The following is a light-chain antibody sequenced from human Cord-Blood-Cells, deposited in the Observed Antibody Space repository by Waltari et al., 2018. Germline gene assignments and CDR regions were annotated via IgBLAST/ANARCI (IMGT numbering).Light chain of an antibody. CDR1: SSDVGGYNL. J-gene: IGLJ1*01. Sequence: QSALTQPASVSGSPGQSITIPCPGTSSDVGGYNLVSWYQQPPGKAPKLMIYEVSKRPSGVSNRFSGSKSGNTASLTISGLQAEDEADYYCCSYAGSSTYVFGTGTKVTVL. V-gene: IGLV2-23*02. CDR2: EVS. CDR3: CSYAGSSTYV.